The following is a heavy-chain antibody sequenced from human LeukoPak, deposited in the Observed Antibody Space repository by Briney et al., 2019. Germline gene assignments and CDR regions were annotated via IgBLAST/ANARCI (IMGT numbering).Heavy chain of an antibody. J-gene: IGHJ4*02. CDR1: GYTFTYYY. V-gene: IGHV1-2*02. Sequence: ASVKVSCKASGYTFTYYYIHWMRQAPGQGLEWMGWINPNSGGTNYAQKFQGRVTMTRDTSISTAYMELSSLRSDDTAVYYCARGFEYGSFDYWGQGTLVTVSS. CDR2: INPNSGGT. D-gene: IGHD2/OR15-2a*01. CDR3: ARGFEYGSFDY.